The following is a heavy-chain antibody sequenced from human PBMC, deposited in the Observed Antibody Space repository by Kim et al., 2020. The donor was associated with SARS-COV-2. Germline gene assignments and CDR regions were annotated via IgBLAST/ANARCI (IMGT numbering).Heavy chain of an antibody. Sequence: GGSLRLSCAASGFTVSSNYMSWVRQAPGKGLEWVAVIYSGGTTYYADSVKGRFTISRDNSKNTLYLQMNSLRAEDTAVYYCARDGVEGAGNDRWGAFDIWGQRTVVTVSS. J-gene: IGHJ3*02. CDR2: IYSGGTT. CDR1: GFTVSSNY. V-gene: IGHV3-66*01. D-gene: IGHD6-13*01. CDR3: ARDGVEGAGNDRWGAFDI.